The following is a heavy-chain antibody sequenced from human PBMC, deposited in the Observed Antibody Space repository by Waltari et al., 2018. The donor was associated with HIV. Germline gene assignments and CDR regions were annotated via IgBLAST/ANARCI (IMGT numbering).Heavy chain of an antibody. Sequence: QVQLQQWGAGLLKPSETLSLTCAVYGGSFSGYYWSWIRQPPGKGLEWIGEINHSGSTNYNPSLKSRVTISVDTSKNQFSLKLSSVTAADTAVYYCARAYRYRGNWFDPWGQGTLVTVSS. CDR3: ARAYRYRGNWFDP. CDR1: GGSFSGYY. V-gene: IGHV4-34*01. J-gene: IGHJ5*02. D-gene: IGHD1-26*01. CDR2: INHSGST.